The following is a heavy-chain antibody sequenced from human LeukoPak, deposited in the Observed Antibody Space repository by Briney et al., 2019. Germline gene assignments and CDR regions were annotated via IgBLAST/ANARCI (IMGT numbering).Heavy chain of an antibody. CDR3: GRESRIVGTTSVWYYFDY. CDR2: IYHTGSF. CDR1: GFTFSSYS. V-gene: IGHV4-30-4*08. J-gene: IGHJ4*02. D-gene: IGHD1-26*01. Sequence: LRLSCAASGFTFSSYSMNWIRQPPGKGLEWIGFIYHTGSFHYNPSLKSRVTISVATSKNQFSLNLRSVTAADTAVYFCGRESRIVGTTSVWYYFDYWGQGTLVTVSS.